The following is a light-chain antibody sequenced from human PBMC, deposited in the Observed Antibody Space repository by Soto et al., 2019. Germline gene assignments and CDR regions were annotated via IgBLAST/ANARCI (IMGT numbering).Light chain of an antibody. CDR2: AAS. CDR1: ETIGNY. CDR3: QQSYTTPWT. Sequence: DIQLTQYPSSLSASVGDRVTITCRASETIGNYLNWYQQKLGQAPKLLIYAASSWQSGVPSRFVGSGSGTDFTLTISSLQPEDFATYYCQQSYTTPWTFGQGTKVEIK. J-gene: IGKJ1*01. V-gene: IGKV1-39*01.